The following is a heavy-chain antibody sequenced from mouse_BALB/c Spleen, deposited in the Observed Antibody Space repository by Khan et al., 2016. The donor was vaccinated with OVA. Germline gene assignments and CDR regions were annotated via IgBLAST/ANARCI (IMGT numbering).Heavy chain of an antibody. D-gene: IGHD2-14*01. CDR2: INTYTGEP. CDR3: ERREYYRSFAY. Sequence: QVQLQQSGPELKKPGETVKISCMASGYTFTNYGMDWVKQAPGKGLKWMGWINTYTGEPTYADDFKGRFAFSLDTSASTAYLQINNLKDEDTATYFCERREYYRSFAYWGQGTLVTVSA. J-gene: IGHJ3*01. CDR1: GYTFTNYG. V-gene: IGHV9-3-1*01.